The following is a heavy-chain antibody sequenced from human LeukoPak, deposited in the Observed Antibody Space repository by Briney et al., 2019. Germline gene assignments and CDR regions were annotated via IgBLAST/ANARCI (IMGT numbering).Heavy chain of an antibody. CDR3: ARFATSTVTTFTYYYYGMDV. D-gene: IGHD4-17*01. J-gene: IGHJ6*02. CDR2: ISSSGSTI. Sequence: PGGSLRLSWAASGFTFSDYYMSWIRQAPGKGREWVSYISSSGSTIFYADSVKGRFTLSRDNAKNSLYLQMNSLRAEDTAVYYCARFATSTVTTFTYYYYGMDVWGQGTTVTVSS. V-gene: IGHV3-11*01. CDR1: GFTFSDYY.